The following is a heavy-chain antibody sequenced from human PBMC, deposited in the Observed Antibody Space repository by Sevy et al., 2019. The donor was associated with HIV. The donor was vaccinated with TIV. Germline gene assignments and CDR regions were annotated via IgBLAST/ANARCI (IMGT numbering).Heavy chain of an antibody. CDR2: IYYSGST. CDR3: ARVVYGSGSYKGAYYFDY. D-gene: IGHD3-10*01. CDR1: GGSSSSYY. Sequence: SETLSLTCTVSGGSSSSYYWSWIRQPPGKGLEWIGYIYYSGSTNYNPSLKSRVTISVDTSKNQFSLKLSSVTAADTAVYYCARVVYGSGSYKGAYYFDYWGQGTLVTVSS. J-gene: IGHJ4*02. V-gene: IGHV4-59*01.